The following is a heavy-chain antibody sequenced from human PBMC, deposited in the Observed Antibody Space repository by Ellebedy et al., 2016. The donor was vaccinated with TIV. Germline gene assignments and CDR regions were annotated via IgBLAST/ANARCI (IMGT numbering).Heavy chain of an antibody. D-gene: IGHD3-22*01. J-gene: IGHJ6*02. Sequence: ASVKVSXXASGYTFTSYDMHWVRKAPGQGLEWMGIINPSGGSTSYAQKFQSRVTMTRDTSTSTVYMELSSLRSEDTAVYYCARDLRMYDYDSSGYYFYYYGMDVWGQGTTVTVSS. CDR3: ARDLRMYDYDSSGYYFYYYGMDV. CDR2: INPSGGST. CDR1: GYTFTSYD. V-gene: IGHV1-46*01.